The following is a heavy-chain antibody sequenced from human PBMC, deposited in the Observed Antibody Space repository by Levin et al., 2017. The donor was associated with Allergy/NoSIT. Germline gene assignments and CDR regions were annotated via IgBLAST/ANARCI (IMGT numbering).Heavy chain of an antibody. CDR1: GGSISSSSYY. J-gene: IGHJ4*02. D-gene: IGHD1-26*01. CDR3: ARDGDSGSSGAGFDY. V-gene: IGHV4-39*07. Sequence: PSETLSLTCTVSGGSISSSSYYWGWIRQPPGTGLEWIGSIYYSGSTYYNPSLKSRVTISVDTSKNQFSLKLSSVTAADTAVYYCARDGDSGSSGAGFDYWGQGTLVTVSS. CDR2: IYYSGST.